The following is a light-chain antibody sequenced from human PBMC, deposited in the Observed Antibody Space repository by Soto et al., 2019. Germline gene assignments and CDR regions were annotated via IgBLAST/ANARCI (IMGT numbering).Light chain of an antibody. CDR2: EVI. V-gene: IGLV2-14*01. CDR3: SSFTSSSTQV. J-gene: IGLJ3*02. Sequence: QSVLTQPASVSGSPGQSITISCTGTSSDVGGYNYVSWYQQHPGKAPKLMIYEVINRPSVVSNRFSGSKSGNTASLTISGLQAEDEADYYCSSFTSSSTQVFGGGTKLTVL. CDR1: SSDVGGYNY.